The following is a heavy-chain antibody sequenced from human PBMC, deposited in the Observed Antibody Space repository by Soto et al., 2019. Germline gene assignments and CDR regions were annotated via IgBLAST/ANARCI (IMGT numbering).Heavy chain of an antibody. V-gene: IGHV4-4*02. J-gene: IGHJ5*02. CDR3: AREYSGLSRWFDA. D-gene: IGHD6-13*01. CDR1: GGSINSNNW. CDR2: IFHSGNT. Sequence: PSETLSLTCAVSGGSINSNNWWSWVRQPPGKGLEWIGHIFHSGNTNYNPSLKSRINISIDKSKNQISLKLSSVTAADTAVYYCAREYSGLSRWFDAWGQGTLVTVSS.